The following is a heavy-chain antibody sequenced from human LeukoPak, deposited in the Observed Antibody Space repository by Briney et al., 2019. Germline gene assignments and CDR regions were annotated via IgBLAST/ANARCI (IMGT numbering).Heavy chain of an antibody. Sequence: GESLKISCKGSGYSFSNYWNAWVRQMPGKGLEWMGIIYPGDSTTKYSPSFQGQVTISADKSITTAYLQWSSLKASDTAMYYCARPVPRRDGYNPAGFDIWGQGIMVTVSS. J-gene: IGHJ3*02. CDR2: IYPGDSTT. V-gene: IGHV5-51*01. CDR3: ARPVPRRDGYNPAGFDI. CDR1: GYSFSNYW. D-gene: IGHD5-24*01.